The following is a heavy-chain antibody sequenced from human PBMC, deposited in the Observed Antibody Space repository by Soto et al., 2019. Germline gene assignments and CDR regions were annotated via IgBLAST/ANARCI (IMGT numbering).Heavy chain of an antibody. V-gene: IGHV3-23*01. CDR2: ISGSGGST. Sequence: EVQLLESGGGLVQPGGSLRLSCAASGFTFSSYAMSWVRQAPGKGLEWVSAISGSGGSTYYADSVKGRFTISRDNSKNTLYPQMNSLRAEDTAVYYCAKDHFAGTTSYHFDYWGQGTLVTVSS. CDR1: GFTFSSYA. J-gene: IGHJ4*02. D-gene: IGHD1-7*01. CDR3: AKDHFAGTTSYHFDY.